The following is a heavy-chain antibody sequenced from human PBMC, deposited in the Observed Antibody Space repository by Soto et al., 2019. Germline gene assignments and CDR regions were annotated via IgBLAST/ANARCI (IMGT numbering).Heavy chain of an antibody. CDR3: ARATGAAALPFSFDY. Sequence: PGGSLRLSCAASGFMFSTYNMNWVRQAPGKGLEWVSDISGSGSTSYYADSVKGRFTISRENAKNSLYLQMNSLRAGDTAVYYCARATGAAALPFSFDYWGQGTLVTVSS. CDR1: GFMFSTYN. D-gene: IGHD2-2*01. J-gene: IGHJ4*02. CDR2: ISGSGSTS. V-gene: IGHV3-48*01.